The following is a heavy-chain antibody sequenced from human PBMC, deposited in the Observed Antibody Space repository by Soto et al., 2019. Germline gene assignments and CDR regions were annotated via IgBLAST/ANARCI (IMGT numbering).Heavy chain of an antibody. CDR3: ARRIAVAGSFDY. J-gene: IGHJ4*02. CDR2: INPSGGST. Sequence: ASVKVSCEASGYTFTSYYMHWVRQAPGQGLEWMGIINPSGGSTSYAQQFQGRVTMTRDTSTSTVYMELSSLRSEDTAMYYCARRIAVAGSFDYWGQGTLVTVSS. V-gene: IGHV1-46*01. CDR1: GYTFTSYY. D-gene: IGHD6-19*01.